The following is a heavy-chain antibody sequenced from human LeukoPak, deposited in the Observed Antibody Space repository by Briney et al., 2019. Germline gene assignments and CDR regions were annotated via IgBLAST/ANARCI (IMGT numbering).Heavy chain of an antibody. CDR2: ISGDGSVA. D-gene: IGHD6-6*01. Sequence: TGGSLRLSCTASGFTLRNYWMHWVRQVPGKRLVWVSRISGDGSVANYADSVQGRFTISRDNAKNMLYLQINSLRSEDTAVYFCARYSRSSGGASYYLDYWGHGTLLTVSS. V-gene: IGHV3-74*01. CDR1: GFTLRNYW. CDR3: ARYSRSSGGASYYLDY. J-gene: IGHJ4*01.